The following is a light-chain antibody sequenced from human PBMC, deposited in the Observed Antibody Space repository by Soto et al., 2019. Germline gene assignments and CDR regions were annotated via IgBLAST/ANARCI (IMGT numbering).Light chain of an antibody. J-gene: IGLJ3*02. CDR3: QSYDSSLSGWV. CDR2: GNS. V-gene: IGLV1-40*01. CDR1: SSNIGAGYN. Sequence: QSVLTQPPSVSGAPGQRVTISCTWSSSNIGAGYNVHWYQQLPGTAPKLLTYGNSNRPSGVPDRFSGSKSGTSASLAITGLQAEDEADYYCQSYDSSLSGWVFGGGTKLTVL.